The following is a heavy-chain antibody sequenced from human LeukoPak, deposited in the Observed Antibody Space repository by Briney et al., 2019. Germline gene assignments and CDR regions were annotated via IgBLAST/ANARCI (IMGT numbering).Heavy chain of an antibody. D-gene: IGHD6-19*01. CDR2: IYYSGST. CDR1: GGSISSSSYY. Sequence: SEALSLTCTVSGGSISSSSYYWGWIRQPPWKGLEWIGSIYYSGSTYYNPSLKSRVTISVDTSKNQFSLKLSSVTAADTAVYYCARGFFLGIAVAGTFDSWGQGTLVTVSS. J-gene: IGHJ4*02. CDR3: ARGFFLGIAVAGTFDS. V-gene: IGHV4-39*07.